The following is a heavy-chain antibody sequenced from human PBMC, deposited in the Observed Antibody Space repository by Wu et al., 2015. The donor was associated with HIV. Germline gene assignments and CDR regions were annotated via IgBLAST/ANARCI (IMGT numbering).Heavy chain of an antibody. Sequence: QVQLVQSGAEVKKPGASVKVSCKASGYTFTGYYMHWVRQAPGQGLEWMGWINPNSGGTNYAQKFQGRVTMTRDTSISTAYMELSRLRSDDTAVYYCAREGGALYCSSTSCYSFDPWGQGTLVTVSS. CDR3: AREGGALYCSSTSCYSFDP. V-gene: IGHV1-2*02. CDR1: GYTFTGYY. J-gene: IGHJ5*02. D-gene: IGHD2-2*01. CDR2: INPNSGGT.